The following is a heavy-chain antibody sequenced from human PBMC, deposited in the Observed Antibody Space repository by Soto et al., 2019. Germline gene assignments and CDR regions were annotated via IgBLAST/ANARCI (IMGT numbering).Heavy chain of an antibody. CDR3: ARGIVKNWLLLQPNDAFDI. Sequence: SETLSLTCAVSGGSISSSNWWSWVRQPPGKGLEWSGEIYHSGSTNYNPSLKSRVTISVDKSKNQFSLKLSSVTAADTAVYYCARGIVKNWLLLQPNDAFDIRREGTMVTVSS. D-gene: IGHD3-22*01. CDR1: GGSISSSNW. CDR2: IYHSGST. V-gene: IGHV4-4*02. J-gene: IGHJ3*02.